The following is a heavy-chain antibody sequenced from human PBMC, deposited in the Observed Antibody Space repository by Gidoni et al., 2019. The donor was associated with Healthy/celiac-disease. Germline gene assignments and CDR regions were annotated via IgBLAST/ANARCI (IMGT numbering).Heavy chain of an antibody. CDR1: GFTFSRYG. Sequence: QVQLVESGGGVVQPGRSRRLSCAASGFTFSRYGMHWAPQAPGKGLEWVAVISYDGSNKYYAYSVKGRFTISRDNSKNTLYLQMNSLRAEDTAVYYCAKDEWLFWSGYWGAYYYGMDVWGQGTTVTVSS. J-gene: IGHJ6*02. V-gene: IGHV3-30*18. D-gene: IGHD3-3*01. CDR3: AKDEWLFWSGYWGAYYYGMDV. CDR2: ISYDGSNK.